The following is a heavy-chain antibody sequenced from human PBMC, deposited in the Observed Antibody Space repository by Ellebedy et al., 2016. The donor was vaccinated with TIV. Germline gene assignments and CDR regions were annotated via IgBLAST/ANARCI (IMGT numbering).Heavy chain of an antibody. J-gene: IGHJ5*02. CDR1: GDSMSRSSYY. CDR2: IYYSGST. V-gene: IGHV4-39*01. CDR3: ARWFGELLYVRWFDP. Sequence: SETLSLTCTVSGDSMSRSSYYWGWIRQPPGKGLEWIGSIYYSGSTYYNPSLKSRVTISVDTSKSQFSLKLSSVTAADTAVYYCARWFGELLYVRWFDPWGQGTLVTVSS. D-gene: IGHD3-10*01.